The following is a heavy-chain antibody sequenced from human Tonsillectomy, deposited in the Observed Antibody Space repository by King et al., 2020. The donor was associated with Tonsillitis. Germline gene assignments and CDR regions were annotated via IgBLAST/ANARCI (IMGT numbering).Heavy chain of an antibody. CDR2: IYSGGST. J-gene: IGHJ4*02. D-gene: IGHD3-16*02. CDR1: GFTVSSNY. V-gene: IGHV3-66*01. CDR3: ATHFTYYDYVWGSYRPNPFDY. Sequence: VQLVESGGGLVEPGGSLRLSCAASGFTVSSNYMSWVRQAPGKGLEWVSVIYSGGSTYYADSVKGRFTISRDNSKNTLYLQMNSLRAEDTAVYYCATHFTYYDYVWGSYRPNPFDYWGQGTLVTVSS.